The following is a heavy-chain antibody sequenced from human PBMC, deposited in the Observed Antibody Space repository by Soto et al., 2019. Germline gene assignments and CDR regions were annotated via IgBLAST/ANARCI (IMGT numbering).Heavy chain of an antibody. Sequence: GGSLRLSCAASGFTFSSYAMHWVRQAPGKGLEWVAVISYDGSNKYYADSVKGRFTISRDNSKNTLYLQMNSLRAEDTAVYYCARDGPPGGSGSYTNWFDPWGQGTLVTVSS. V-gene: IGHV3-30-3*01. D-gene: IGHD1-26*01. CDR1: GFTFSSYA. J-gene: IGHJ5*02. CDR2: ISYDGSNK. CDR3: ARDGPPGGSGSYTNWFDP.